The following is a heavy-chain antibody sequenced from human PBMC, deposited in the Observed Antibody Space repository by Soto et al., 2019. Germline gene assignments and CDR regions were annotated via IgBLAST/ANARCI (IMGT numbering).Heavy chain of an antibody. CDR1: GGSISSYY. CDR3: ARDVNGYELSWFDP. CDR2: IYYSGST. J-gene: IGHJ5*02. Sequence: SETLSLTCTVSGGSISSYYWSWIRQPPGKGLEWIGYIYYSGSTNYNPSLKSRVTISVDTSKNQFSLKLSSVTAADTAVYYCARDVNGYELSWFDPWGQGTLVTVSS. D-gene: IGHD5-12*01. V-gene: IGHV4-59*01.